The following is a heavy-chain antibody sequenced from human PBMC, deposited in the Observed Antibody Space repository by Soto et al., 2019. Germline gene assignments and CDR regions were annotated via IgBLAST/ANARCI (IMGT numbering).Heavy chain of an antibody. CDR2: IYYSGST. CDR1: GGSISSGGYY. D-gene: IGHD2-2*01. CDR3: ARGRRGYCSSTSCYVGWFDP. J-gene: IGHJ5*02. V-gene: IGHV4-31*03. Sequence: QVQLQESGPGLVKPSQTLSLTCTVSGGSISSGGYYWSWIRQHPGKGLEWIGYIYYSGSTYYNPSLKSRVTISVDTSKNQFSLKLSSVTAADTAVYYCARGRRGYCSSTSCYVGWFDPWGQGTLVTVSS.